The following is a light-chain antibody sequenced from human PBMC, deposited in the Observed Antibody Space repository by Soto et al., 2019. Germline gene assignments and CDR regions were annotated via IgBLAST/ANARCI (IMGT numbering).Light chain of an antibody. CDR2: LEGSGSY. CDR1: SGHSSYI. V-gene: IGLV4-60*02. Sequence: QLVLTQSSSASASLGSSVKLTCTLSSGHSSYIIAWHQQQPGKAPRYLMKLEGSGSYNKGSGVPDRFSGSSSGSDRYLTSSNPQYEDEADYYCETWDSNTHTVFGGGTKLTVL. J-gene: IGLJ3*02. CDR3: ETWDSNTHTV.